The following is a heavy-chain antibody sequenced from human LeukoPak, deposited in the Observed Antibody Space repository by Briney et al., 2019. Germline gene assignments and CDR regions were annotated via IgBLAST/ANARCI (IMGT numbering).Heavy chain of an antibody. Sequence: ASVKVSCKASGYTFINYGFTWVRQAPGQGLEWMGWISAYNGNTDYAQKLQGRVTMTTDTSTSTAYMELRSLRSDDTAVYFCARAYYHDVSNYQGFDFWGQGTLVTVSS. CDR2: ISAYNGNT. J-gene: IGHJ4*02. CDR3: ARAYYHDVSNYQGFDF. V-gene: IGHV1-18*01. CDR1: GYTFINYG. D-gene: IGHD3-22*01.